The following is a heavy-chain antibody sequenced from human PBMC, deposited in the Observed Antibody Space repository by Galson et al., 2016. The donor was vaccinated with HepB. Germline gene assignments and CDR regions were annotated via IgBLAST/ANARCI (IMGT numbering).Heavy chain of an antibody. Sequence: TLSLTCTVSGGSISSGGYYWSWIRQHPGKGLEWIGYIHYSGSTYYNPSLESRVSISVDTSKNQFSLKLSSVTAADTAVYYCARLTVGTTFVDDWGQGTLVTVSS. CDR2: IHYSGST. CDR1: GGSISSGGYY. D-gene: IGHD1-14*01. J-gene: IGHJ4*02. V-gene: IGHV4-31*03. CDR3: ARLTVGTTFVDD.